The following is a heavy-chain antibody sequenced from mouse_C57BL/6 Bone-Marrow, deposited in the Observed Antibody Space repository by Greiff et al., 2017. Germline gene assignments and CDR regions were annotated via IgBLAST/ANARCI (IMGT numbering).Heavy chain of an antibody. CDR3: ARSGYAGREFDY. Sequence: EVKVEESGPELVKPGASVQISCKASGYSFTGYYMNWVKQSTEKSLEWIGEIKPSTGGTTYNQKFKAKATLTVDKSSSPAYMQLKSLTSEDSAVYYCARSGYAGREFDYWGQGTTLTVSS. D-gene: IGHD3-1*01. J-gene: IGHJ2*01. V-gene: IGHV1-42*01. CDR1: GYSFTGYY. CDR2: IKPSTGGT.